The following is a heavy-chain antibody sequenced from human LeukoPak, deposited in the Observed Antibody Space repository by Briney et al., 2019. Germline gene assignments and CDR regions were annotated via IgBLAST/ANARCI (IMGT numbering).Heavy chain of an antibody. CDR1: GYSFTSYW. V-gene: IGHV5-51*01. J-gene: IGHJ6*02. CDR3: ARRGEITSYYYYGMDV. CDR2: IYPGDSDT. Sequence: GASLKISCKGSGYSFTSYWIGWVRQMPGKGLEWVGIIYPGDSDTRYSPSFQGQVTISADKSISTAYLQWSSLKASDTAMYYCARRGEITSYYYYGMDVWGQGTTVTVSS. D-gene: IGHD3-10*01.